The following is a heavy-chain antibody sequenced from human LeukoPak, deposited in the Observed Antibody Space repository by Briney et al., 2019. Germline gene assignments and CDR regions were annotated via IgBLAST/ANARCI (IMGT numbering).Heavy chain of an antibody. CDR1: GYTFTSYD. Sequence: ASLRVSCTASGYTFTSYDINWVRQAPGQGLEWMGWMNPNRGNTTYAQTFQGRVTMTRNTSISTAYLQLNSLRSEDTAMYYCSYSISWYDNCCGPWGQGTLVTVSS. D-gene: IGHD6-13*01. CDR3: SYSISWYDNCCGP. CDR2: MNPNRGNT. V-gene: IGHV1-8*01. J-gene: IGHJ5*02.